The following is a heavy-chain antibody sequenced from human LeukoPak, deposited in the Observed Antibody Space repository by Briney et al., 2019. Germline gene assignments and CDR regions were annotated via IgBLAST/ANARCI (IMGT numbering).Heavy chain of an antibody. Sequence: GWSLRLSCAASGFIISNYNMNWVRQAPGKGLEWLSYMSRRRTTIYCADSVKGRFNISRDNDKNSLYLQMKRLRDEDTDVYYCERAQYCGGDCYWSFDYWGQGTLVTVSS. CDR3: ERAQYCGGDCYWSFDY. D-gene: IGHD2-21*02. V-gene: IGHV3-48*02. CDR2: MSRRRTTI. CDR1: GFIISNYN. J-gene: IGHJ4*02.